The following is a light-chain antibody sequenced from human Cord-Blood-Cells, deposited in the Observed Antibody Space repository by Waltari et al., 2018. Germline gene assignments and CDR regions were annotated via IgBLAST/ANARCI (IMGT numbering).Light chain of an antibody. J-gene: IGLJ2*01. CDR1: SSAVGGYIY. CDR3: CSYAGSYTLV. CDR2: DGS. Sequence: QSALTEPRSVSGFPGQLVTISCTGPSSAVGGYIYDCWYQHHPGKAPKLMIYDGSKRPSGVPDRFSGSKYGNTASLTISGLQAEDEADYYCCSYAGSYTLVFGGGTKLTVL. V-gene: IGLV2-11*01.